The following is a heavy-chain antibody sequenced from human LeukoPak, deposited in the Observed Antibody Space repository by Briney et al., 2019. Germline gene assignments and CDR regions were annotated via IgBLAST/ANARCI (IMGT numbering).Heavy chain of an antibody. CDR3: ARTYCTNGVCYGFDY. CDR1: GFTFSSYA. Sequence: QPGGSLRLSCAASGFTFSSYAMHWVRQAPGKGLEWVAVISYDGSNKYYADSVKGRFTISRDNSKNTLYLQMNSLRAEDTAVYYCARTYCTNGVCYGFDYWGQGTLVTVSS. CDR2: ISYDGSNK. D-gene: IGHD2-8*01. J-gene: IGHJ4*02. V-gene: IGHV3-30-3*01.